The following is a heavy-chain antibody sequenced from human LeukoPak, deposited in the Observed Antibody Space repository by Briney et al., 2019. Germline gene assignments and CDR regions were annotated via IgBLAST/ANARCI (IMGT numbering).Heavy chain of an antibody. V-gene: IGHV3-7*01. J-gene: IGHJ4*02. CDR2: IKQDGSEK. D-gene: IGHD3-10*01. CDR3: ARVYYGSGSYYPNFDY. Sequence: PGGSLRLSCVASGLTFGSRDWMTWVRQAPGKGLEWVANIKQDGSEKYYVDSVKGRFTISRDNAKNSLYLQMNSLRAEDTAVYYCARVYYGSGSYYPNFDYWGQGTLVTVSS. CDR1: GLTFGSRDW.